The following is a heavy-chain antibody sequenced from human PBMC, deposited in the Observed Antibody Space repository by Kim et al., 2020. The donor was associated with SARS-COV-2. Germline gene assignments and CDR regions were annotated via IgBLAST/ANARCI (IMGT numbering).Heavy chain of an antibody. CDR3: ARSVFAIVVVTMDV. V-gene: IGHV3-30*01. D-gene: IGHD3-22*01. J-gene: IGHJ6*02. Sequence: YADSVKGRFTISRDNSNNTVYLQLNSLRVEDSALYYCARSVFAIVVVTMDVWGRGTTVTVSS.